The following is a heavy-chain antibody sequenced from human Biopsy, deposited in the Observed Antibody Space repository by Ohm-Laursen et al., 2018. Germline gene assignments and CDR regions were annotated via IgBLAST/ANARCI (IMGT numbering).Heavy chain of an antibody. CDR2: IIRDGTTT. CDR1: GFTFSNYY. Sequence: SLRLSCAASGFTFSNYYIHWVRHSPGKGLLWVLRIIRDGTTTDYAESVKGRFTISRDNAKNTLYLQMNSLRAEDTAVYYCARGGFFAYSTFDYWGQGALVTVSS. CDR3: ARGGFFAYSTFDY. V-gene: IGHV3-74*01. J-gene: IGHJ4*02. D-gene: IGHD4-11*01.